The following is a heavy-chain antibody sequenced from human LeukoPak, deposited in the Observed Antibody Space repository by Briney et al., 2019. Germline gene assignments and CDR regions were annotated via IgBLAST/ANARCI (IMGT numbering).Heavy chain of an antibody. V-gene: IGHV4-34*01. D-gene: IGHD3-10*01. J-gene: IGHJ4*02. CDR2: INHSGST. CDR1: GGSSSGYY. CDR3: ASNGLWFGELMDY. Sequence: SETLSLTCAVYGGSSSGYYWSWIRQPPGKGLEWIGEINHSGSTNYNPSLKSRVTISVDTSKNQFSLKLSSVTAADTAVYYCASNGLWFGELMDYWGQGTLVTVSS.